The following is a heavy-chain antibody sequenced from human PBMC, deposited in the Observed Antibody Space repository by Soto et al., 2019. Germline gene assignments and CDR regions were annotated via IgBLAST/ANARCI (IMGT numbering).Heavy chain of an antibody. Sequence: ASVKVSCKASGYTFTGYYMHWVRQAPGQGLEWMGWINPNSGGTNYAQKFQGWVTMTRDTSISTAYMELSRLRSDDTAVYYCARGGPFGVVIIRYYYYGMDVWGQGTTVTVSS. CDR1: GYTFTGYY. V-gene: IGHV1-2*04. CDR3: ARGGPFGVVIIRYYYYGMDV. CDR2: INPNSGGT. D-gene: IGHD3-3*01. J-gene: IGHJ6*02.